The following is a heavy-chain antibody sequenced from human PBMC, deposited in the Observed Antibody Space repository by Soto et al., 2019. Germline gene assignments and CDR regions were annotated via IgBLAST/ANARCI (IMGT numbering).Heavy chain of an antibody. CDR3: ARDRDDYGSGNFYNRIDF. CDR2: IIPIFGTP. D-gene: IGHD3-10*01. V-gene: IGHV1-69*01. CDR1: GGIFSTYA. Sequence: QVQLVQSGAEVKKPGSSVKVSCKASGGIFSTYAISWLRQAPGQGLEWMGGIIPIFGTPNYAQRCQGRVTITADESTSTAYMELSRLRSVDTAVYYCARDRDDYGSGNFYNRIDFWGQGTLVTVSS. J-gene: IGHJ4*02.